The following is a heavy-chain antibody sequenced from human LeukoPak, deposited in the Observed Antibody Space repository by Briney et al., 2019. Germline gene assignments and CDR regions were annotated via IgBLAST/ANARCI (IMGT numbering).Heavy chain of an antibody. CDR1: GGSFSGYY. CDR3: ARGRELERQKKTDY. CDR2: INHSGST. V-gene: IGHV4-34*01. D-gene: IGHD1-1*01. Sequence: SETLSLTCAVYGGSFSGYYWSWIRQPPGKGLEWIGEINHSGSTNCNPSLKSRVTMSVDTSKNQFSLKLSSVTAADTAVYYCARGRELERQKKTDYWGQGTLVTVSS. J-gene: IGHJ4*02.